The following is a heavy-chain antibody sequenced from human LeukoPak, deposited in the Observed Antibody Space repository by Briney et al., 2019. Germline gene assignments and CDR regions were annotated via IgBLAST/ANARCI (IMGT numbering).Heavy chain of an antibody. D-gene: IGHD6-19*01. Sequence: PSDTLSLTCTVAGGSISSYYCGWIRQPPGRRLEWIWYIYYSGSTNYNPSLKSRVPISVDTSKNQFSLKLSSVTAADTDVYYCATIAVAGLSVDYWGQGTLVTVSS. CDR3: ATIAVAGLSVDY. V-gene: IGHV4-59*08. J-gene: IGHJ4*02. CDR1: GGSISSYY. CDR2: IYYSGST.